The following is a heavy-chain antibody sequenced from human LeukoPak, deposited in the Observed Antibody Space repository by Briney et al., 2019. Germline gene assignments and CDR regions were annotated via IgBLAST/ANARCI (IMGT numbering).Heavy chain of an antibody. CDR3: ARDVRENSSGLLAYYYYYMDV. CDR1: GFTFSSYG. V-gene: IGHV3-30*02. D-gene: IGHD6-19*01. CDR2: IRYDGSNK. Sequence: PGGSLRLSCAASGFTFSSYGMHWVRQAPGKGLEWVAFIRYDGSNKYYADSVKGRFTISRDNAKNSLYLQMNSLRAEDTAVYYCARDVRENSSGLLAYYYYYMDVWGKGTTVTVSS. J-gene: IGHJ6*03.